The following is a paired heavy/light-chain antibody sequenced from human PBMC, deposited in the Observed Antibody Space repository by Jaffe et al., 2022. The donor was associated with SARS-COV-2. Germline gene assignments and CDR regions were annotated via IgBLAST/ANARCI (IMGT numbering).Heavy chain of an antibody. CDR2: ISSSSSYI. CDR3: ARWLASTTVTTRAQQLRDYYYYYMDV. D-gene: IGHD4-17*01. Sequence: EVQLVESGGGLVKPGGSLRLSCAASGFTFSSYSMNWVRQAPGKGLEWVSSISSSSSYIYYADSVKGRFTISRDNAKNSLYLQMNSLRAEDTAVYYCARWLASTTVTTRAQQLRDYYYYYMDVWGKGTTVTVSS. J-gene: IGHJ6*03. V-gene: IGHV3-21*01. CDR1: GFTFSSYS.
Light chain of an antibody. CDR2: STN. J-gene: IGLJ2*01. Sequence: QTVVTQEPSFSVSPGGTVTLTCGLSSGSVSTSYYPSWYQQTPGQAPRTLIYSTNTRSSGVPDRFSGSILGNKAALTITGAQADDESDYYCVLYMGSGIPVVFGGGTKLTVL. CDR1: SGSVSTSYY. V-gene: IGLV8-61*01. CDR3: VLYMGSGIPVV.